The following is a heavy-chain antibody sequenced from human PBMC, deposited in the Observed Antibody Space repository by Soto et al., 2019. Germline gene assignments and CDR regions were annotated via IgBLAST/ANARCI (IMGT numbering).Heavy chain of an antibody. D-gene: IGHD5-12*01. CDR2: IYYSGST. CDR1: GGSITSGVFY. V-gene: IGHV4-31*03. CDR3: ARSDILATGRPAAFDI. J-gene: IGHJ3*02. Sequence: QVQLQESGPGLVKPSQTLSLPCTVSGGSITSGVFYWIWIRQHPVKGLEWIGYIYYSGSTYYNPSIKSRVTISVATSKNQYSLKLSSVTAADTAVYYCARSDILATGRPAAFDIRGQGTMVTVSS.